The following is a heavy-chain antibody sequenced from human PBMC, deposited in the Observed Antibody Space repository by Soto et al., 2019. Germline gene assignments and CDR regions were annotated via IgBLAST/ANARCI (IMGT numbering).Heavy chain of an antibody. Sequence: GGSLRLSCAVCGITLSSSAMTGFRKAPGKGLEWVSTVSGSGTNTNYGDSVKGRFTVSRDNSENTLFLQMISLRADDTAIYYCAKGPHSSGWHYFDYWGQGTLVTVSS. CDR1: GITLSSSA. CDR2: VSGSGTNT. D-gene: IGHD6-19*01. J-gene: IGHJ4*02. V-gene: IGHV3-23*01. CDR3: AKGPHSSGWHYFDY.